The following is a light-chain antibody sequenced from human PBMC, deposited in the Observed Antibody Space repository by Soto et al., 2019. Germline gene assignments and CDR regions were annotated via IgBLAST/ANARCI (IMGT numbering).Light chain of an antibody. Sequence: QSVLTQPPSASGSPGQSVTISCTGTSRDVGGYPYVSWYQQFPGKAPKLIIYEVYRRPSGVPDSFSGSKSGNTASLTVSGIQAEDEADYYCSSYAGSYIDVVFGGGTKVTVL. CDR1: SRDVGGYPY. V-gene: IGLV2-8*01. J-gene: IGLJ2*01. CDR3: SSYAGSYIDVV. CDR2: EVY.